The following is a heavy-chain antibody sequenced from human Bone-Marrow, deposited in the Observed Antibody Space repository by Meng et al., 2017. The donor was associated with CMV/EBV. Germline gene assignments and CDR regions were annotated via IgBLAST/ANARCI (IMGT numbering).Heavy chain of an antibody. J-gene: IGHJ4*02. CDR2: ISPHGDGK. D-gene: IGHD2/OR15-2a*01. V-gene: IGHV3-30-3*01. CDR1: GFTFIAFA. CDR3: VTGVYCDSFSCSDN. Sequence: GESLKISCEASGFTFIAFAMHWVRQAPGKGLEWVSVISPHGDGKYYADSVRGRFTISRDNSKNTVDLQMNSLRPEDTALYYCVTGVYCDSFSCSDNWGRRTLVTVSS.